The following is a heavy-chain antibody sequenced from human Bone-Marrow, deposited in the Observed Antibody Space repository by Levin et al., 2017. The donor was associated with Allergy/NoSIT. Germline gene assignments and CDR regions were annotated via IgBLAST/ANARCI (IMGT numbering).Heavy chain of an antibody. V-gene: IGHV1-69*01. Sequence: GGSLRLSCKASGGTFSTYPISWVRQAQGQGLEWMGGIIPTLGAANYAQKFQGRVTISALDSANIVFMEMTNLRSEDTAVYYCVRALGTISGSGDVWGQGTKITVS. CDR2: IIPTLGAA. J-gene: IGHJ6*02. CDR3: VRALGTISGSGDV. CDR1: GGTFSTYP. D-gene: IGHD3-3*01.